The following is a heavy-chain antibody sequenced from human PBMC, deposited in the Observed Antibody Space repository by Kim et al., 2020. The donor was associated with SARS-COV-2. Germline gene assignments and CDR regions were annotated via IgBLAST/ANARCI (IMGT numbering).Heavy chain of an antibody. CDR2: ISGRSTYI. D-gene: IGHD6-13*01. J-gene: IGHJ4*02. Sequence: GGSLRLSCAASGFTFSDYIINWVRQAPGKGLEWVSSISGRSTYIYYADSVKGRFTVSRDNAKNSLFLQMNSLRAEDTAIYYCAREQGIATAGCVVDSWGLGTLVTVSS. CDR3: AREQGIATAGCVVDS. CDR1: GFTFSDYI. V-gene: IGHV3-21*06.